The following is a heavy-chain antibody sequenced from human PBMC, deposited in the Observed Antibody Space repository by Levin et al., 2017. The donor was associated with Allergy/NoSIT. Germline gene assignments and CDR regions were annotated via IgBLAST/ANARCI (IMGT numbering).Heavy chain of an antibody. D-gene: IGHD1-26*01. CDR3: VRGSNELGSGIDH. J-gene: IGHJ4*02. CDR1: GFIFSHSW. V-gene: IGHV3-74*01. Sequence: LPCAASGFIFSHSWMYWIRQVPGKGLMWVSCLSPDGTETRYADSGKGRFTISRDNAKNTVHLQMNSLRDDDTAVYYCVRGSNELGSGIDHWGQGTLVTVSS. CDR2: LSPDGTET.